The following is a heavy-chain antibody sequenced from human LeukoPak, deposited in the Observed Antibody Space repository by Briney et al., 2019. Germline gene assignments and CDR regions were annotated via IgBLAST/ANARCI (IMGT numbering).Heavy chain of an antibody. V-gene: IGHV3-15*01. J-gene: IGHJ4*02. CDR3: TTDLGTYYHGXQRLIPIDY. Sequence: PGGSLRLSCVDSGFTFTNAWMSWVRQAPGKGLEWIGRIKSKTDGETTNYAEPVRGRFTISRDDSKSALYLQMNSLKIEDTAVYXXTTDLGTYYHGXQRLIPIDYWGQGTLVTVSS. D-gene: IGHD3-10*01. CDR1: GFTFTNAW. CDR2: IKSKTDGETT.